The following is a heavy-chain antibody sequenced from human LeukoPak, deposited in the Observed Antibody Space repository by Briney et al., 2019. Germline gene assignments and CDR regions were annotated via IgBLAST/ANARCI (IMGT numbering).Heavy chain of an antibody. CDR2: IYYSGST. V-gene: IGHV4-59*01. J-gene: IGHJ4*02. CDR3: ARARDYYDSSLFDY. CDR1: GGSISSYY. D-gene: IGHD3-22*01. Sequence: PSETLSLTCTVSGGSISSYYWSWIRQPPGKGLEWIGYIYYSGSTNYNPSLKSRVTISVDTSKNQFSLKLSSVTAADTAVYYCARARDYYDSSLFDYWGQGTLVTVSS.